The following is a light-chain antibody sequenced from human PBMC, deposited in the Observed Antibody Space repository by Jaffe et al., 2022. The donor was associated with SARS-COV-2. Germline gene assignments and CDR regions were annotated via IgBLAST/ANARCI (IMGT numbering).Light chain of an antibody. CDR1: SSDIGAYDY. Sequence: QSALTQPASVSGSPGQSITIPCTGTSSDIGAYDYVSWYQQHSGKVPKLIIYDVSDRPSGISHRFSGSKSGNAASLTISGLQAQDEADYYCSSYTTSTTLVFGGGTRVTVL. CDR3: SSYTTSTTLV. J-gene: IGLJ2*01. V-gene: IGLV2-14*01. CDR2: DVS.